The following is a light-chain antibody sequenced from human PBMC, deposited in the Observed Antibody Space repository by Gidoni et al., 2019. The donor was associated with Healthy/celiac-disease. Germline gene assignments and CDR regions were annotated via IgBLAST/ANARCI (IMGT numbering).Light chain of an antibody. Sequence: QSALTQPASVSGSPGQSITLSCTGTSGDVGGYNYVFWYQQHTGKAPKLMIYDVSNRPSGVSNRFSGSKSGNTASLTISGLQAEDEAVYYCSSYTSSSTRVFGGGTKLTVL. CDR2: DVS. V-gene: IGLV2-14*03. CDR1: SGDVGGYNY. J-gene: IGLJ2*01. CDR3: SSYTSSSTRV.